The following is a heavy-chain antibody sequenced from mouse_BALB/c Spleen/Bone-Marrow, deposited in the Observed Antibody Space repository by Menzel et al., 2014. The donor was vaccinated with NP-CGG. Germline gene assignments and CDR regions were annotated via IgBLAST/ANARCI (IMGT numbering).Heavy chain of an antibody. D-gene: IGHD2-14*01. J-gene: IGHJ3*01. CDR2: ISDGGSYT. CDR3: ARDGDYKYAWFAY. Sequence: EVKLMESGGDLVKPGESLKLSCAASGFTFSDYYMYWVRQTPEKRLEWVATISDGGSYTYYPDSVKGRFTISRDNAKNNLYLHMSSLKSEDTAMYYCARDGDYKYAWFAYWGQGTLVTVSA. V-gene: IGHV5-4*02. CDR1: GFTFSDYY.